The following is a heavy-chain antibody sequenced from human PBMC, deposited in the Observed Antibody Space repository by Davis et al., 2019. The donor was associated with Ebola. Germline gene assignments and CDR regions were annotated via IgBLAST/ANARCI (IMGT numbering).Heavy chain of an antibody. V-gene: IGHV3-21*04. CDR2: ISSSSSYI. J-gene: IGHJ6*02. CDR1: GFTFSSYS. Sequence: GGSLRLSCAASGFTFSSYSMNWVRQAPGKGLEWVSSISSSSSYIYYADSVKGRFTISRDNAKNSLYLQMNSLRAEDTAVYYCARKLITGLWYYYYGMDVWGQGTTVTVSS. D-gene: IGHD2-8*01. CDR3: ARKLITGLWYYYYGMDV.